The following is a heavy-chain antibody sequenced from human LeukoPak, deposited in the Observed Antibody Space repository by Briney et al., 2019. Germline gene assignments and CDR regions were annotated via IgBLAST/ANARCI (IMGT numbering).Heavy chain of an antibody. J-gene: IGHJ4*02. Sequence: SETLSLTCTVSRYSISSGFYWGWIRQPPGKGLEWIGSIYSSGSTYYNPSLKSRVTISVDTSKNQVSLKLRSVTAADTAVYYCARGDSGWYLGLGFDYWGQGTLVTVSS. CDR2: IYSSGST. V-gene: IGHV4-38-2*02. D-gene: IGHD6-19*01. CDR3: ARGDSGWYLGLGFDY. CDR1: RYSISSGFY.